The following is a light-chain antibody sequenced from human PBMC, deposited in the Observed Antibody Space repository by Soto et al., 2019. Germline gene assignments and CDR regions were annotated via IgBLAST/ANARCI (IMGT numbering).Light chain of an antibody. J-gene: IGKJ1*01. V-gene: IGKV3-20*01. Sequence: PGERATLSCRASQSVSSSYLTWFQQKPGQSPRILIYGASSRATGIPDRFSGCGSGTDFTLTISRLEPEDSGVYYCHQYGSSPLTFGQGTKVEIK. CDR2: GAS. CDR3: HQYGSSPLT. CDR1: QSVSSSY.